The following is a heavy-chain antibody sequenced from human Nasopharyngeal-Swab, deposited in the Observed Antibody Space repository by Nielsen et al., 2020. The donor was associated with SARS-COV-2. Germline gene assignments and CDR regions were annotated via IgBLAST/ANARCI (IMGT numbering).Heavy chain of an antibody. CDR1: GDSVSSHSAG. J-gene: IGHJ4*02. Sequence: SQTLSLTCAISGDSVSSHSAGWNWIRQSPSRGLEWLGRTLYRSKWYNDYAESVKSRIAVNPDTSKNQFSLQLNSVTPEDTAVYYCARGPDFSFDSWGQGTLVTASS. V-gene: IGHV6-1*01. CDR2: TLYRSKWYN. D-gene: IGHD3-3*01. CDR3: ARGPDFSFDS.